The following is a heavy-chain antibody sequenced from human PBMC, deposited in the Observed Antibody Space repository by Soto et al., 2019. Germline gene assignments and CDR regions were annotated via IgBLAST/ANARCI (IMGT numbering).Heavy chain of an antibody. Sequence: SETLSLTCTVSGGSISSSSYYWGWIRQPPGKGLEWIGSIYYSGSTYYNPSLKSRVTISVDTSKNQFSLKLSSVTAADTAVYYCARHPSGSYFAFDIWGQGTMVNVSS. J-gene: IGHJ3*02. CDR3: ARHPSGSYFAFDI. D-gene: IGHD1-26*01. CDR2: IYYSGST. V-gene: IGHV4-39*01. CDR1: GGSISSSSYY.